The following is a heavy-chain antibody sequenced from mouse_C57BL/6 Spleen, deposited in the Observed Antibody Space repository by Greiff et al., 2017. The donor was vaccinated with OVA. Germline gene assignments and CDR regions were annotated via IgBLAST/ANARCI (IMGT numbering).Heavy chain of an antibody. J-gene: IGHJ4*01. CDR2: IDPSDSDT. Sequence: QVQLQQPGAELVRPGSSVKLSCKASGYTFTSYWMHWVKQRPIQGLEWIGNIDPSDSDTHYNQKFKDKATLTVVTSSSTAYMQLSSLTSEDSAVYYCARSSGYVGAMDYWGKGTSVTVAS. CDR3: ARSSGYVGAMDY. D-gene: IGHD3-2*02. V-gene: IGHV1-52*01. CDR1: GYTFTSYW.